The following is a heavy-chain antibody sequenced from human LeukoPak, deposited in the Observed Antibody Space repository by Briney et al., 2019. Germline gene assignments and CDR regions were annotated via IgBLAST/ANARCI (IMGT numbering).Heavy chain of an antibody. D-gene: IGHD3-16*01. CDR1: GFTFSRYW. CDR3: ATDGGWGRFES. Sequence: GGSLRLSCVDSGFTFSRYWMTWVRQAPGKGLEWVANINEDGSTKSSVDSVKGRFTISRDNAKKSLYLQMNSLRVDDTAVYYCATDGGWGRFESWGQGTLVFVSS. J-gene: IGHJ5*01. CDR2: INEDGSTK. V-gene: IGHV3-7*03.